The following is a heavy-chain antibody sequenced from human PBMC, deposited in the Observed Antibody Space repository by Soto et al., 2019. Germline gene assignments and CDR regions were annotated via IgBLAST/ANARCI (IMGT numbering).Heavy chain of an antibody. V-gene: IGHV3-30-3*01. CDR1: GFTFSTYA. CDR3: ERDAFLYSRGAYYDH. J-gene: IGHJ4*02. Sequence: QVRLVESGGGAVQPGDSLRLSCDASGFTFSTYALHWVRQAPGKGLEWVAFISYTGANQYYADSVKGRFTVSRDNSKNIASLQMTSLKPEDSAVYYCERDAFLYSRGAYYDHWGQGTLGTVSS. CDR2: ISYTGANQ. D-gene: IGHD4-4*01.